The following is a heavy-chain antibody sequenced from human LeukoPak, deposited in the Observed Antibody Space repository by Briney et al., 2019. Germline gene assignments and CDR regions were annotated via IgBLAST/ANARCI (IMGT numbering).Heavy chain of an antibody. V-gene: IGHV3-73*01. CDR3: TRHGPGDYYYYGMDV. CDR1: GFTFSGSA. Sequence: GGSLRLSCAASGFTFSGSAMHWVRQASGKGLEWVGRIRSKANSYETAYAASVKGRFTISRDDSKNTAYLQMNSLKTEDTAVYYCTRHGPGDYYYYGMDVWGQGTTVTVSS. CDR2: IRSKANSYET. D-gene: IGHD1-26*01. J-gene: IGHJ6*02.